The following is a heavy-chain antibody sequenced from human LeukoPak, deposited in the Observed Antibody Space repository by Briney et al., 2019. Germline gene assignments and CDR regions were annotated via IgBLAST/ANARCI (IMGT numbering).Heavy chain of an antibody. V-gene: IGHV3-23*01. CDR1: GFTFSSYA. CDR3: ARSYYGSGTSYGMDV. D-gene: IGHD3-10*01. Sequence: GGSLRLSCAASGFTFSSYAMSWVRQAPGKGLEWVSAISGSGGSTYYADSVKGRFTISRDNAKNSLYLQMNSLRAEDTAVYYCARSYYGSGTSYGMDVWGQGTTVTVSS. CDR2: ISGSGGST. J-gene: IGHJ6*02.